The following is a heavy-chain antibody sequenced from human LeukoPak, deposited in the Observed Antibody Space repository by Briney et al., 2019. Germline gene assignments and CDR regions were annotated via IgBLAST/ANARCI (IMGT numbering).Heavy chain of an antibody. D-gene: IGHD1-26*01. CDR1: GFTFSSYS. CDR2: ISSSSGYI. J-gene: IGHJ4*02. CDR3: ARVRVGAGIYFDY. Sequence: GGSLRLSCAASGFTFSSYSMNWVRQAPGKGLEWVSSISSSSGYIYYADSVKGRFTISRDNAKNSLYLQMNSLRAEDTAVYYCARVRVGAGIYFDYWGQGTLVTVSS. V-gene: IGHV3-21*01.